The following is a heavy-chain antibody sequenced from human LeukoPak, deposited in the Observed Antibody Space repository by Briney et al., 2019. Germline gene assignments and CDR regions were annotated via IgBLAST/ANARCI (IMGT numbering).Heavy chain of an antibody. J-gene: IGHJ4*02. CDR1: GFTFGDYA. CDR2: IRSKAHGGTT. CDR3: TRGGLVYGDYGGFFDY. D-gene: IGHD4-17*01. V-gene: IGHV3-49*04. Sequence: PGRSLRLSCTASGFTFGDYAMSWVRQAPGKGLEWVGFIRSKAHGGTTEYAASVKGRFTISRDDSKSIAYLQMNSLKTEDTAVYYCTRGGLVYGDYGGFFDYWGQGTLVTVSS.